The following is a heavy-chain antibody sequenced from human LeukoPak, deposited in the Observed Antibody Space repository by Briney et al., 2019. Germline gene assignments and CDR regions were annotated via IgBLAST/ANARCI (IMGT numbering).Heavy chain of an antibody. CDR3: TTGSGFSGMDV. J-gene: IGHJ6*02. Sequence: GGSLRLSCAASGFTFSNAWMSWVRQAPGKGLEWVGRIKSKTDGGTTDYAAPVKGRFTISRGDSKNTLYLQMNSLKTEDTGVYYCTTGSGFSGMDVWGQGTTVSVSS. V-gene: IGHV3-15*01. CDR1: GFTFSNAW. CDR2: IKSKTDGGTT. D-gene: IGHD3-3*01.